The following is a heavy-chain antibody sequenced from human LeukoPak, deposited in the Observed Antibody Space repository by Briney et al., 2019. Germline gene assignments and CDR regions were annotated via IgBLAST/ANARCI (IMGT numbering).Heavy chain of an antibody. D-gene: IGHD3-10*01. V-gene: IGHV4-4*07. Sequence: SESLSLTCTVSGGSISSYYWSWIRQPAGKGLEWIGRIYTSGSTNYNPSLKSRVTISVDTSKNQFSLKLSSVTAADTAVYYCARGSGSYYRSSWFDPWGQGTLVTVSS. CDR1: GGSISSYY. CDR2: IYTSGST. CDR3: ARGSGSYYRSSWFDP. J-gene: IGHJ5*02.